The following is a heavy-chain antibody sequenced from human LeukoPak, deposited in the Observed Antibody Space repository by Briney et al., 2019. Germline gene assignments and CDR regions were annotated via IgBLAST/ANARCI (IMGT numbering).Heavy chain of an antibody. J-gene: IGHJ4*02. D-gene: IGHD2-2*01. V-gene: IGHV3-23*01. CDR2: ITGGGGST. Sequence: PGGSLRLSCAASGFTFSSYGMHWVRQAPGKGLEWVSAITGGGGSTYYADSAKGRFTISRDSSNNTLYLQMNSLRAEDTAIYFCAKVMTPRCGSASCFIFDFWGQGTQVTVSS. CDR3: AKVMTPRCGSASCFIFDF. CDR1: GFTFSSYG.